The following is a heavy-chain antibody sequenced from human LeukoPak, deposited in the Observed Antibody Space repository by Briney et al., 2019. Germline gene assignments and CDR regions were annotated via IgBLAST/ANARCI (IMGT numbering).Heavy chain of an antibody. Sequence: GGSLTLSWSASGFTFSSYSMNWVRQAPGKGLEWVSYISSSSSTIYYADSVKGRFTISSDNAKNSMYLQMNSLRAAETAVYYCARRAPRYCTNGVCPNDAFDIWGQGTMVTVSS. CDR1: GFTFSSYS. V-gene: IGHV3-48*01. D-gene: IGHD2-8*01. J-gene: IGHJ3*02. CDR3: ARRAPRYCTNGVCPNDAFDI. CDR2: ISSSSSTI.